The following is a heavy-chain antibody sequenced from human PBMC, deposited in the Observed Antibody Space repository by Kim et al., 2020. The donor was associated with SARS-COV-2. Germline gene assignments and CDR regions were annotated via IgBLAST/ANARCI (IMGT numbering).Heavy chain of an antibody. J-gene: IGHJ4*02. D-gene: IGHD3-9*01. CDR3: ARAPLRYFDWLLYDY. V-gene: IGHV4-34*01. Sequence: PSLKSRVTIAVDTSKNQFSLKLSSVTAADTAVYYCARAPLRYFDWLLYDYWGQGTLVTVSS.